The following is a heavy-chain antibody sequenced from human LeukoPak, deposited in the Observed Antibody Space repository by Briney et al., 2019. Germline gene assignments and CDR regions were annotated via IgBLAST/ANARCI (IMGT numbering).Heavy chain of an antibody. CDR1: GGSISSYY. V-gene: IGHV4-59*01. CDR3: ARARGERSDYLYYFDY. D-gene: IGHD3-16*01. J-gene: IGHJ4*02. Sequence: SETLSLTCTVSGGSISSYYWSWIRQPPGKGLEWIGYIYYSGSTNYNPSLKSRVTISVDTSKNQFSLKLSSVTAADTAVYYCARARGERSDYLYYFDYWGQGTLVTVSS. CDR2: IYYSGST.